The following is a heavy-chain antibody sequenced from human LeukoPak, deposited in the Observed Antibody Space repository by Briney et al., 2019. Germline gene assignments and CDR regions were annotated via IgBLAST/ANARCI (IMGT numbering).Heavy chain of an antibody. CDR3: ARIGYSYGGP. D-gene: IGHD5-18*01. V-gene: IGHV6-1*01. CDR1: GDSISSNSSA. J-gene: IGHJ5*02. CDR2: TYYRSKWYN. Sequence: SQTLSLTCAISGDSISSNSSAWNWIRQSPSRGLEWLGRTYYRSKWYNDYAVSVKGRITINPDTSKNHFSLQLKSVTPEDTAIYYCARIGYSYGGPWGQGTLVTVSS.